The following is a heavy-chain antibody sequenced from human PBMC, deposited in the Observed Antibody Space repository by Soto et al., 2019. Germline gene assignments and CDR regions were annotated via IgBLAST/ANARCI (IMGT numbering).Heavy chain of an antibody. V-gene: IGHV3-48*01. CDR2: ISSSSSVI. D-gene: IGHD7-27*01. CDR1: GFILSACA. J-gene: IGHJ6*03. CDR3: ARDLSWGSNWYYYMDV. Sequence: EVQLVESGGGLVQPGGSLRLSCATSGFILSACAMNWVRQAPGKGLEWVSYISSSSSVIDYAESVKGRFTVSRDNARNSLYLQMNSLRAEDTAVYYCARDLSWGSNWYYYMDVWGKGTTVTVSS.